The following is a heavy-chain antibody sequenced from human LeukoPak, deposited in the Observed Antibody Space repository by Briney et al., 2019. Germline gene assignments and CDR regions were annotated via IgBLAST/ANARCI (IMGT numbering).Heavy chain of an antibody. J-gene: IGHJ4*02. Sequence: VGSLRLSCAASEFIFIDSPMHWVRQASGKGLEWVGRIRSKANNYATAYAASVQGRFTISRDDSKNSLYLQMNSLKTEDTAVYYCARVYYYDSTETDYCGQGTLVTVSS. CDR2: IRSKANNYAT. CDR1: EFIFIDSP. D-gene: IGHD3-22*01. V-gene: IGHV3-73*01. CDR3: ARVYYYDSTETDY.